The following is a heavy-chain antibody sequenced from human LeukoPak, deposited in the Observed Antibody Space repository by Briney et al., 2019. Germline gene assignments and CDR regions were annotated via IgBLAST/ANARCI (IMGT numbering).Heavy chain of an antibody. CDR2: ISSSGSTI. J-gene: IGHJ6*03. CDR1: GFTFSDYY. Sequence: GGSLGLSCAASGFTFSDYYMSWIRQAPGKGLEWVSYISSSGSTIYYADSVKGRFTISRDNAKNSLYLQMNSLRAEDTAVYYCARDVRYSSGWYLYYYYYMDVWGKGTTVTVSS. D-gene: IGHD6-19*01. V-gene: IGHV3-11*04. CDR3: ARDVRYSSGWYLYYYYYMDV.